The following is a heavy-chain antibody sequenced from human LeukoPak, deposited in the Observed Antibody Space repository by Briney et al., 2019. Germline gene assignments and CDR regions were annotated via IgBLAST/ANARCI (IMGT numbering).Heavy chain of an antibody. Sequence: PGWSLRLSCAASGFTFSSYGRHWVRKAPGKGLEWVAVISFDGSNRYYTDSVKGRFTISRDNSKNTLYLQMNSLRTEDTAVYYCARGSGYKYDFTGRERTKSRLDYWGQGTLVTVSS. D-gene: IGHD3/OR15-3a*01. J-gene: IGHJ4*02. CDR3: ARGSGYKYDFTGRERTKSRLDY. CDR2: ISFDGSNR. CDR1: GFTFSSYG. V-gene: IGHV3-30*03.